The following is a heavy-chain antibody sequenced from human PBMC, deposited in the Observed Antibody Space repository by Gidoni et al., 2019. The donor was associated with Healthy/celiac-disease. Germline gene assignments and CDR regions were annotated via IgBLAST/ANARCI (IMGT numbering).Heavy chain of an antibody. CDR1: GGPISSYY. CDR3: ARGVLGATSGYYYGMDV. V-gene: IGHV4-59*01. Sequence: QVQLQESGPGLVKPSETLSLTCPVSGGPISSYYWSWIRQPPGKGLEWIGYIYYSGSTNYNPSLKSRVTISVDTSKNQFSLKLSSVTAADTAVYYCARGVLGATSGYYYGMDVWGQGTTVTVSS. CDR2: IYYSGST. J-gene: IGHJ6*02. D-gene: IGHD1-26*01.